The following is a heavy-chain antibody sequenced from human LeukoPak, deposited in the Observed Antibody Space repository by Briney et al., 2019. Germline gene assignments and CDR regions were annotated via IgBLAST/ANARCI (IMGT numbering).Heavy chain of an antibody. V-gene: IGHV4-39*01. CDR1: GGSISSSSYY. CDR2: IYYSGST. Sequence: PSETLSLTCTVSGGSISSSSYYWGWIRQPPGKGLAWIGSIYYSGSTYYNPSLKSRVTISVDTSKNQFSLKLSSVTAADTAVYYCARARGNYYDSSGYYQSLSRCYGMDVWGQGTTVTVSS. CDR3: ARARGNYYDSSGYYQSLSRCYGMDV. D-gene: IGHD3-22*01. J-gene: IGHJ6*02.